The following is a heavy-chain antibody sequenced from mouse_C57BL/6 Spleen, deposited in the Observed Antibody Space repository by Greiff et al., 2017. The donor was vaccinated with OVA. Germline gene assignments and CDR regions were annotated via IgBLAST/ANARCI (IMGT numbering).Heavy chain of an antibody. J-gene: IGHJ2*01. CDR1: GYTFTSYW. CDR2: IDPSDSYI. CDR3: ARRGTQATLDY. V-gene: IGHV1-69*01. D-gene: IGHD3-2*02. Sequence: VQLQQPGAELVMPGASVKLSCKASGYTFTSYWMHWVKQRPGQGLEWIGEIDPSDSYINYNQKFKGKSTLTVDKSSSTAYMQLSSLTSEDSAVNYCARRGTQATLDYWGQGTTLTVSS.